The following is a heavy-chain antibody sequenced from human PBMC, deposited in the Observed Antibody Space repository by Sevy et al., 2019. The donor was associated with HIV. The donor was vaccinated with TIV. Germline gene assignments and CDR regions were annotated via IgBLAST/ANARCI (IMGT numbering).Heavy chain of an antibody. J-gene: IGHJ4*02. Sequence: GGSLRLSCTTSGFTFDDYAMSWFRQAPGKGLEWVAFITRNSYEAYGGTTDYAASVKGRFIISRDDSKSFAYLQMNSLITEDTAVYYCTRGLATADTPEYYFDYWGQGTLVTVSS. CDR2: ITRNSYEAYGGTT. CDR3: TRGLATADTPEYYFDY. D-gene: IGHD5-12*01. V-gene: IGHV3-49*03. CDR1: GFTFDDYA.